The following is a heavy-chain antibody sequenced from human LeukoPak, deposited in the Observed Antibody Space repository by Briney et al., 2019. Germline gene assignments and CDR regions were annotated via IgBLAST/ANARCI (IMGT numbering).Heavy chain of an antibody. CDR1: GYSISSGYY. CDR3: ASTTDPAFDI. Sequence: SETLSLTCAVSGYSISSGYYWGWIRQPPGKGLEWIGSIYHSGSTYYNLSLKSRVTISVDTSKNQFSLKLSSVTAADTAVYYCASTTDPAFDIWGQGTMVTVSS. V-gene: IGHV4-38-2*01. CDR2: IYHSGST. D-gene: IGHD4-17*01. J-gene: IGHJ3*02.